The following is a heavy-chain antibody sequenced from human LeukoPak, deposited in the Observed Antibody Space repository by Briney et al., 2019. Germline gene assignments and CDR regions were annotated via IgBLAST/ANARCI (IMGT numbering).Heavy chain of an antibody. D-gene: IGHD3-22*01. CDR3: ARALYDSSGYPYFDY. V-gene: IGHV1-18*04. Sequence: ASVKVSCKASGYTFTGYFLDWVRQAPGQGLEWMGWISAYNGNTNYAQKLQGRVTMTTDTSTSTAYMELRSLRSDDTAVYYCARALYDSSGYPYFDYWGQGTLVTVSS. CDR2: ISAYNGNT. CDR1: GYTFTGYF. J-gene: IGHJ4*02.